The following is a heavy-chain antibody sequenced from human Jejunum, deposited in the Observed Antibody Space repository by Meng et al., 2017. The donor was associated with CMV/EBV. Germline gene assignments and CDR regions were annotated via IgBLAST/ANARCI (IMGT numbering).Heavy chain of an antibody. Sequence: LVCAASGVPFGAYYMTWIRQAPGKGLEWISYITGPGTTISYADSVKGRFSISRDNAKNSLYLQMNSLRAEDTAVYYCARGNYGVDQWGQGTLVTVSS. J-gene: IGHJ4*02. CDR1: GVPFGAYY. CDR3: ARGNYGVDQ. CDR2: ITGPGTTI. D-gene: IGHD4-17*01. V-gene: IGHV3-11*01.